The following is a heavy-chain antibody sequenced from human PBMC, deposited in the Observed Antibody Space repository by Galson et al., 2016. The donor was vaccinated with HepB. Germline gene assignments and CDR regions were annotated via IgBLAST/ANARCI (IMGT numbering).Heavy chain of an antibody. CDR1: GGSMTNYY. D-gene: IGHD3-16*01. V-gene: IGHV4-4*07. Sequence: LSLTCTVSGGSMTNYYWSWIRQPAGKGLEWIGRIYSGGNTNYNPSLKTRVSLSVDTSKRQFSLRLDSVTAADTAVYYCATSYESGSYAWDYWGQGSQVIVSS. J-gene: IGHJ4*02. CDR3: ATSYESGSYAWDY. CDR2: IYSGGNT.